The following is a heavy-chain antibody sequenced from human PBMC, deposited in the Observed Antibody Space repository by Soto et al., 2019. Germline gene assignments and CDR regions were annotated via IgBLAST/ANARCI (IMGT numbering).Heavy chain of an antibody. CDR1: GYTLTELS. D-gene: IGHD6-13*01. J-gene: IGHJ6*02. CDR2: FDPEDGET. V-gene: IGHV1-24*01. CDR3: ATDEGAAAGTPGGMDV. Sequence: GASVKVSCKVSGYTLTELSMHWVRQAPGKGLEWMGGFDPEDGETIYAQKFQGRVTMTEDTSTDTAYMELSSLRSEDTAVYYCATDEGAAAGTPGGMDVWGQGTTVTVSS.